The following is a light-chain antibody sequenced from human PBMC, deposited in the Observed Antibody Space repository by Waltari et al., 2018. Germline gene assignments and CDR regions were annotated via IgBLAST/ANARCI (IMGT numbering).Light chain of an antibody. CDR2: EVS. Sequence: QSALTQPASVSGSPGQSTTISCTGTSSDGGSYKYVSWYQQHPGKTPKLMIYEVSNWPSGVSNRFSGSKSGNTASLTISGLQAEDEADYYCSSYADNYFYVFGTGTKVTVL. J-gene: IGLJ1*01. CDR1: SSDGGSYKY. V-gene: IGLV2-14*01. CDR3: SSYADNYFYV.